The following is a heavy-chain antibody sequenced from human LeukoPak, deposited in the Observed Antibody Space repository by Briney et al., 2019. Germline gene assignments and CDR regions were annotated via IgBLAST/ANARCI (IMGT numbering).Heavy chain of an antibody. CDR1: GYTFTSYG. D-gene: IGHD3-3*01. CDR2: NSAYNGNT. V-gene: IGHV1-18*01. Sequence: ASVKVSCKASGYTFTSYGISWVRQAPGQGLEWMGWNSAYNGNTNYAQKLQGRVTMTTDASTSTAYMELRSLRSDDTAVYYCAISLFGVVIIPDYFDYWGQGTLVTVSS. CDR3: AISLFGVVIIPDYFDY. J-gene: IGHJ4*02.